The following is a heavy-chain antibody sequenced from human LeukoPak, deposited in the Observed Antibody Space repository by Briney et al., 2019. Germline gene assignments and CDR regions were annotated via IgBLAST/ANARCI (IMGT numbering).Heavy chain of an antibody. Sequence: ASVKVSCKASGYTFTDYYMHWVRQAPGQGLEWMGWINPNSGGTNYAQKFQGRVTMTRDTSISTAYMELSSLRSDDTAVYYCARTGSVWFGEPNWGQGTLVTVSS. CDR1: GYTFTDYY. D-gene: IGHD3-10*01. CDR2: INPNSGGT. J-gene: IGHJ4*02. V-gene: IGHV1-2*02. CDR3: ARTGSVWFGEPN.